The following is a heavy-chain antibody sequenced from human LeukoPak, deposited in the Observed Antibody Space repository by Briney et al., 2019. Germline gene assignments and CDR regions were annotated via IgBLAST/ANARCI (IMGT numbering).Heavy chain of an antibody. CDR1: GFTFSSYA. J-gene: IGHJ6*03. Sequence: PGGSLRLSCAAPGFTFSSYAMSWVRQAPGKGLEWVSAISGSGGSTYYADSVKGRFTISRDNSKNTLYLQMNSLRAEDTAVYYCAKDPYCSSTSCYGPQYYYYYYMDVWGKGTTVTVSS. V-gene: IGHV3-23*01. D-gene: IGHD2-2*01. CDR2: ISGSGGST. CDR3: AKDPYCSSTSCYGPQYYYYYYMDV.